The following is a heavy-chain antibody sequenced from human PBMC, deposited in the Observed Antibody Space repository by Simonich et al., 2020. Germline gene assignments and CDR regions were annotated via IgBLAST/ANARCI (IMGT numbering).Heavy chain of an antibody. CDR3: ARSHIAAAGTGYFQH. CDR2: INPNSGGT. J-gene: IGHJ1*01. V-gene: IGHV1-2*02. CDR1: GYTFTGYY. Sequence: QVQLVQSGAEVKKPWASVKVSCKASGYTFTGYYMPWVRQAPGQGLEGMGWINPNSGGTNYAQKFQGRVTMTRDTSISTAYMELSRLRSDDTAVYYCARSHIAAAGTGYFQHWGQGTLVTVSS. D-gene: IGHD6-13*01.